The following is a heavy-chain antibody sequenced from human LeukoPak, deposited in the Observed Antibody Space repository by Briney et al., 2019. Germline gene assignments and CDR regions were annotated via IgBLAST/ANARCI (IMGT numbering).Heavy chain of an antibody. J-gene: IGHJ6*02. CDR2: IYPGDSDT. Sequence: GESLKISCKGSGYSFTSYWIGWVRQMPGKGLEWMGIIYPGDSDTRYSPSFQGQVTISADKSISTAYLQWSSLKASDTAMYHCARHAAAAEYYYYGMDVWGQGTTVTVSS. CDR1: GYSFTSYW. D-gene: IGHD6-13*01. CDR3: ARHAAAAEYYYYGMDV. V-gene: IGHV5-51*01.